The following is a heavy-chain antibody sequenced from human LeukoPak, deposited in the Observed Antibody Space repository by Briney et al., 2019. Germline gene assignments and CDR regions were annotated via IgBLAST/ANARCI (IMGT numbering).Heavy chain of an antibody. V-gene: IGHV3-7*01. J-gene: IGHJ6*03. D-gene: IGHD3-3*01. Sequence: GGSLRLSFAASGFTFSSYWMTWVRQAPGKGLEWVANIKQDGGEKHYVDSVKGRFTISRDNAKNSLYLQVNSLRAEDTAVYYCARRRQHDFWSGFSYYYYYYMDVWGKGTTVTVSS. CDR2: IKQDGGEK. CDR1: GFTFSSYW. CDR3: ARRRQHDFWSGFSYYYYYYMDV.